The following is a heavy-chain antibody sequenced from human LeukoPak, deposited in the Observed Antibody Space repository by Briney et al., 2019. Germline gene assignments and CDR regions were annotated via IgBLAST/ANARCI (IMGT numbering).Heavy chain of an antibody. V-gene: IGHV3-23*01. CDR2: ISGSGGST. Sequence: PGGSLRLSCAASGFTFSSYAMSWARQAPGKGLEWVSAISGSGGSTYYADSVKGRFTISRDNSKNTLYLQMNSLRAEDTAVYYCAKDHKMITFGGVIVNYYFDYWGQGTLVTVSS. J-gene: IGHJ4*02. CDR3: AKDHKMITFGGVIVNYYFDY. D-gene: IGHD3-16*02. CDR1: GFTFSSYA.